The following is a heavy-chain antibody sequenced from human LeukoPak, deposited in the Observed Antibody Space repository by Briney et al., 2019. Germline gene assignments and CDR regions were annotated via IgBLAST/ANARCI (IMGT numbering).Heavy chain of an antibody. V-gene: IGHV3-30*02. CDR3: ARDPILGPGIAARPKYYYYMDV. CDR2: IRYDGSNK. CDR1: GFTFSSYG. D-gene: IGHD6-6*01. J-gene: IGHJ6*03. Sequence: GGSLRLSCAASGFTFSSYGMHWVRQAPGKGLEWVAFIRYDGSNKYYADSVKGRFTISRDNSKNTLYVQMNSLRAEDTAVYYCARDPILGPGIAARPKYYYYMDVWGKGTTVTVSS.